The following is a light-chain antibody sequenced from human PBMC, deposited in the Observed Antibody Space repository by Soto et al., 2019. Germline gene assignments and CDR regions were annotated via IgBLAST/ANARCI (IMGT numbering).Light chain of an antibody. CDR1: SSDIGGYDY. CDR2: DVN. CDR3: LLYYGGAHVV. J-gene: IGLJ2*01. V-gene: IGLV2-14*01. Sequence: QSALTQPASVSGSPGQSITLSCTGTSSDIGGYDYVSWYQRHPGKAPKLIIYDVNNRPSWVSNRFSGSKSGNTASLTISGLQAEDEADYYCLLYYGGAHVVFGGGTKLTVL.